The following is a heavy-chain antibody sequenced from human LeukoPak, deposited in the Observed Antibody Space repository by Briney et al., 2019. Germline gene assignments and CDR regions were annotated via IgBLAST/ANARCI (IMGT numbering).Heavy chain of an antibody. CDR1: GGSISSYY. J-gene: IGHJ4*02. V-gene: IGHV4-59*01. CDR3: ASGHYDSSGYVDDY. CDR2: IYYSGST. D-gene: IGHD3-22*01. Sequence: SETLSLTCTVSGGSISSYYWSWIRQPPGKGLEWIGYIYYSGSTNYNPSLKSRVTISVDTPKNQFSLKLSSVTAADTAVYYCASGHYDSSGYVDDYWGQGTLVTVSS.